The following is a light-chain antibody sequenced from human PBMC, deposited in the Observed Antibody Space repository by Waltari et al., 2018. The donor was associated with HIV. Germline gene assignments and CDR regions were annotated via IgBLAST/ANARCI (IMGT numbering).Light chain of an antibody. CDR1: SSDVGGSNY. CDR2: EVR. J-gene: IGLJ2*01. Sequence: QSALTQPASVSGSPGQSITISCTGTSSDVGGSNYVSWYQQHPGKAPKLMMYEVRKRPPGLSNRFSGSKSGNTASLSISGLQAEDEADYYCSSYSSGSTYVLFGGGTKLTVL. CDR3: SSYSSGSTYVL. V-gene: IGLV2-14*01.